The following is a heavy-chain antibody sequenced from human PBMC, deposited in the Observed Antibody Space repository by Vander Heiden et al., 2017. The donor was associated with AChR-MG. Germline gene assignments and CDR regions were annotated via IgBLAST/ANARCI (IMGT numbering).Heavy chain of an antibody. CDR3: ASVNTAMWGDPNYYYMDV. Sequence: QVQLVESGGGVVQPGRSLRLSCAASGFTFSSYGMHWVRQAPGKGLEWVAVIWYDGSNKYYADSVKGRVTISRDNSKNTLYRQMNSLRAEETAVYYCASVNTAMWGDPNYYYMDVWGKGTTVTVSS. J-gene: IGHJ6*03. CDR1: GFTFSSYG. D-gene: IGHD5-18*01. CDR2: IWYDGSNK. V-gene: IGHV3-33*01.